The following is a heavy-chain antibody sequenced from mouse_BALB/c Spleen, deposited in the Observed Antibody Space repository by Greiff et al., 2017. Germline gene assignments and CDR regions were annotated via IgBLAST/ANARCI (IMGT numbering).Heavy chain of an antibody. V-gene: IGHV3-2*02. CDR2: ISYSGST. CDR1: GYSITSDYA. Sequence: EVKLQESGPGLVKPSQSLSITCTVTGYSITSDYAWNWIRQFPGNKLEWMGYISYSGSTSYNPSLKSRISITRDTSKNQFFLQLNSVTTEDTATYYCARGRKNYDDGGSAMDYWGQGTLVTVSA. J-gene: IGHJ3*01. D-gene: IGHD2-4*01. CDR3: ARGRKNYDDGGSAMDY.